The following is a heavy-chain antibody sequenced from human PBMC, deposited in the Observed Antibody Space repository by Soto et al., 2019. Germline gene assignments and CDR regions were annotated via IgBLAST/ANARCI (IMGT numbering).Heavy chain of an antibody. J-gene: IGHJ4*02. CDR1: GGSISISNW. CDR2: IYHSGST. V-gene: IGHV4-4*02. D-gene: IGHD6-13*01. Sequence: SETLSLTCAVSGGSISISNWWSWVRQPPGKGLEWIGEIYHSGSTNYNPSLKSRVTISVDKSKNQFSLKLSSVTAADTAVYYCARDISSSWLGGFDYWGQGTLVTVSS. CDR3: ARDISSSWLGGFDY.